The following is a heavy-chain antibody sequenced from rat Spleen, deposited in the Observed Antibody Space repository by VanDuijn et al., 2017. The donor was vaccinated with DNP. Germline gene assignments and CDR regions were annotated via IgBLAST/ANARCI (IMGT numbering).Heavy chain of an antibody. CDR3: ATLRD. CDR1: GFTFSNYD. V-gene: IGHV5-25*01. D-gene: IGHD1-11*01. CDR2: ISTSGGST. J-gene: IGHJ2*01. Sequence: EVQLVESGGGLVQPGRSLKLSCAASGFTFSNYDMAWVRQAPTKGLEWVASISTSGGSTYYRDSEKGRFTVSRDNAKSTLYLQMDSLRSEDTATYYCATLRDWGQGVMVTVSS.